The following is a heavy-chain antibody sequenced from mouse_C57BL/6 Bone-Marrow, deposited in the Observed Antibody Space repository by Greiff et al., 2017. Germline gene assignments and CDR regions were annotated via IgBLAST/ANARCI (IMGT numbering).Heavy chain of an antibody. Sequence: QVQLQQPGAELVKPGASVKLSCKASGYTFTSYWMHWVKQRPGQGLEWIGMIHPNSGSTNYNEKFKSKATLTVDKSSSTAYMQLSSLTSEDSAVYYCARSRWCYYAMDYWGQGSSVTVSS. V-gene: IGHV1-64*01. CDR1: GYTFTSYW. CDR2: IHPNSGST. CDR3: ARSRWCYYAMDY. J-gene: IGHJ4*01. D-gene: IGHD1-1*02.